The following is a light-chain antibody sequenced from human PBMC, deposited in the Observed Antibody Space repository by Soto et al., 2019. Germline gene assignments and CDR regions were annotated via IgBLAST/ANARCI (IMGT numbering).Light chain of an antibody. J-gene: IGLJ3*02. Sequence: QSALTQPASVSGSPGQSITISCTGTSSDVGSYNLVSWCQQHPGKAPKLMIYEGSQRPSGVSNRFSGSKSGNTASLTISGLQAEDEADYYCCSYAGSGTWVFGGGTKLTVL. V-gene: IGLV2-23*01. CDR2: EGS. CDR3: CSYAGSGTWV. CDR1: SSDVGSYNL.